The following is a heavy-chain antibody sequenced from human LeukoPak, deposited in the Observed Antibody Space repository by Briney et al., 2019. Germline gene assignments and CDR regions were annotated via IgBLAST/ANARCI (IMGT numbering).Heavy chain of an antibody. CDR2: IYPGDSDT. CDR3: ARRVPDYGVETFDY. V-gene: IGHV5-51*01. Sequence: GESLKISCKGSGYSFTSYWIAWVRQMPGKDLEWMGIIYPGDSDTTYSPSFQGQVTISVDKSISTAYLQWSSLKASDTAMYHCARRVPDYGVETFDYWGQGTLVTVSS. D-gene: IGHD4-17*01. J-gene: IGHJ4*02. CDR1: GYSFTSYW.